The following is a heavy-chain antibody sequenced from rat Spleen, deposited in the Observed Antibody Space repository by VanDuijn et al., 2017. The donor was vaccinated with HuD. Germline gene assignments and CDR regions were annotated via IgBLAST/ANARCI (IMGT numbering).Heavy chain of an antibody. V-gene: IGHV5-31*01. D-gene: IGHD1-11*01. Sequence: EVQLVESGGGLVQPGRSLKLSCVASGFTFNNYWMTWIRQAPGKGLEWVASITNTGRSTYYPDSVRGRFAISRDTAENTLYLQMSSLRSEDTATYYCPRGGFYGYWGKGVMVTVSS. CDR1: GFTFNNYW. CDR2: ITNTGRST. J-gene: IGHJ2*01. CDR3: PRGGFYGY.